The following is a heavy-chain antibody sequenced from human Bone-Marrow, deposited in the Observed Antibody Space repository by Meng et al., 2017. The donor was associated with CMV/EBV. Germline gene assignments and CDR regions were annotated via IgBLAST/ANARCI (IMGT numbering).Heavy chain of an antibody. CDR3: AREPTGTVYLDY. D-gene: IGHD1-1*01. CDR1: GFTFSSYA. CDR2: ISYDGSNK. J-gene: IGHJ4*02. V-gene: IGHV3-30*04. Sequence: GESLKISCAASGFTFSSYAMHWVRQAPGKGLEWVAVISYDGSNKYYADSVKGRFTISRDNSKNTLYLQMNSLRAEDTAVYYCAREPTGTVYLDYWGQGTLVTVPS.